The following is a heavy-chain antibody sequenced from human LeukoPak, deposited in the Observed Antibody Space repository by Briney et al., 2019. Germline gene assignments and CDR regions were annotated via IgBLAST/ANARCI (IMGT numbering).Heavy chain of an antibody. D-gene: IGHD2-8*02. Sequence: ASVKVSCKASGYTFTSYAMNWVRQAPGQGLEWMGWINTNTGNPTYAQGFTGRFVFSLDTSVSTAYLQISSLEAEDTAVYYCARDGVESEAGGLNWFDPWGQGTLVTVSS. V-gene: IGHV7-4-1*02. CDR3: ARDGVESEAGGLNWFDP. J-gene: IGHJ5*02. CDR2: INTNTGNP. CDR1: GYTFTSYA.